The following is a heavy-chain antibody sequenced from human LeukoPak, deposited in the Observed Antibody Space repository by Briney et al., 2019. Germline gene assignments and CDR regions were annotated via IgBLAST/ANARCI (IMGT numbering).Heavy chain of an antibody. J-gene: IGHJ4*02. V-gene: IGHV3-30*04. CDR3: ARYSGSNWWGGFDN. D-gene: IGHD1-26*01. Sequence: PGGSLRLSCAASGFTFSTYAMHWVRQAPGKGLEWVAVISYDGSSKYYADSVKGRFTISRDNSKNTLYLQMNSLRAEDTAVYYCARYSGSNWWGGFDNWGQGTLVTVSS. CDR2: ISYDGSSK. CDR1: GFTFSTYA.